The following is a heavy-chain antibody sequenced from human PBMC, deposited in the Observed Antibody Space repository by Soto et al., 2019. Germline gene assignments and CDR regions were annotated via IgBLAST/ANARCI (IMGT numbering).Heavy chain of an antibody. CDR1: GYTFTSYG. CDR2: ISAYNGNT. CDR3: ARVGYCSSTSCHAKYYYGMDV. D-gene: IGHD2-2*01. J-gene: IGHJ6*02. Sequence: ASVKVSCKASGYTFTSYGISWVRQAPGQGLEWMGWISAYNGNTNYAQKLQGRVTMTTDTSTSTAYMELRSLRSDDTAVYYCARVGYCSSTSCHAKYYYGMDVWGQGTTVTVSS. V-gene: IGHV1-18*01.